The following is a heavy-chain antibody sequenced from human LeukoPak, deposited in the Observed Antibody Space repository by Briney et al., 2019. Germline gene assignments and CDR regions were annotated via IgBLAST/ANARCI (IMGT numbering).Heavy chain of an antibody. V-gene: IGHV4-34*01. CDR3: ARRPEGYYDSSGYGWFDP. J-gene: IGHJ5*02. CDR1: GGSFSGYY. CDR2: INHSGST. D-gene: IGHD3-22*01. Sequence: SETLSLTCAVYGGSFSGYYWSWIRQPPGKGLEWIGEINHSGSTNYNPSLKSRVTISVDTSKNQFSLKLSSVTAADTAVYYCARRPEGYYDSSGYGWFDPWGQGTLVTVSS.